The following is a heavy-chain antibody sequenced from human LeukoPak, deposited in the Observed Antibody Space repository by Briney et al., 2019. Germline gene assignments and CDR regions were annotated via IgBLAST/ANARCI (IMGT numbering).Heavy chain of an antibody. CDR2: IYTSGST. V-gene: IGHV4-4*07. J-gene: IGHJ4*02. CDR1: GGSISSYY. CDR3: ARGGQLQPEAYFDY. D-gene: IGHD2-2*01. Sequence: SETLSLTCTVSGGSISSYYWSWIRQPAGKGLEWIGRIYTSGSTNYNPSLKSRVTMSVNTSKNQFSLKLSSVTAADTAVYYCARGGQLQPEAYFDYWGQGTLVTVSS.